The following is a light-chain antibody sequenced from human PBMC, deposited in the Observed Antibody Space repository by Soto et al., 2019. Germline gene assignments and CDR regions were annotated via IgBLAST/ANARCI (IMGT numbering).Light chain of an antibody. J-gene: IGLJ1*01. CDR2: EVS. V-gene: IGLV2-14*03. Sequence: QSALTQPASGSGSPGQSIALSCTGTSSDVGAYDFVSWYQQHPDKAPKLLIYEVSNRPSGVSDRFSGSKSVNTATLTISGLQAEDEADYYCSSHTTSNTRVFGTGTKVTVL. CDR3: SSHTTSNTRV. CDR1: SSDVGAYDF.